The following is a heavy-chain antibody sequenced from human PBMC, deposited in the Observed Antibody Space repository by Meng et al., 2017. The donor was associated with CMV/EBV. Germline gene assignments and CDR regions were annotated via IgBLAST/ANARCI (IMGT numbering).Heavy chain of an antibody. CDR1: GFTFRDYA. D-gene: IGHD3-10*01. J-gene: IGHJ4*02. V-gene: IGHV3-30*09. Sequence: GGSLRLSCVVSGFTFRDYAMHWARQAPGKGLEWVAFVSYDGNIKLYAESVKGRFAISRDSSKNTLFLQMSSLRVDDTGLYYCARDGAWLGELSFDSWGQGTLVTVSS. CDR3: ARDGAWLGELSFDS. CDR2: VSYDGNIK.